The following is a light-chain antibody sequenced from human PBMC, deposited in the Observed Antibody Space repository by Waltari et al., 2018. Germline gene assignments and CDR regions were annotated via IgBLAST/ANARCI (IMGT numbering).Light chain of an antibody. CDR2: GAS. CDR1: QNIRSY. J-gene: IGKJ4*01. CDR3: QQGYTAPLT. Sequence: DIQLTQSPSSLSASEGDRLTITCRASQNIRSYLNWYQQSPGKAPNLLIYGASSLQSGIPSRFSGSGYGTDFTLTISSLQPEDFTTYYCQQGYTAPLTFGGGTKLEIK. V-gene: IGKV1-39*01.